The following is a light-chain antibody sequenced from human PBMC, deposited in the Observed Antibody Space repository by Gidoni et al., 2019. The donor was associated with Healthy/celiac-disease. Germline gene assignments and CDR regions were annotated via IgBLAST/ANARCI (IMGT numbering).Light chain of an antibody. Sequence: DLVMTQSPDSLAVSLGERATINCKSSQSVLYSSNNKNYLAWYQQKPGQPPKLLIYWASTRESGVPDRFSGSGSGTDFTLTISSLQAEDVAVYYCQQYYSIPRTFGQXTKVEIK. CDR1: QSVLYSSNNKNY. J-gene: IGKJ1*01. CDR3: QQYYSIPRT. V-gene: IGKV4-1*01. CDR2: WAS.